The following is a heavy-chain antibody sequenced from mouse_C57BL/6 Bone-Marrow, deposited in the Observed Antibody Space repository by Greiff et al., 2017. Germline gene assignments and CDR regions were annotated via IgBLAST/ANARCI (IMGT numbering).Heavy chain of an antibody. CDR2: IYPGGGDA. V-gene: IGHV1-80*01. CDR3: ARWDYYGSGGYFDY. D-gene: IGHD1-1*01. J-gene: IGHJ2*01. Sequence: QVQLKQSGAELVKPGASVKISCTASGYALSSYWMNWVHQRPGKGLEWLGQIYPGGGDANYNGKFKGKATLTADKSSSTAYMQLSSLTSEDSAVYFCARWDYYGSGGYFDYWGQGTTLTVSS. CDR1: GYALSSYW.